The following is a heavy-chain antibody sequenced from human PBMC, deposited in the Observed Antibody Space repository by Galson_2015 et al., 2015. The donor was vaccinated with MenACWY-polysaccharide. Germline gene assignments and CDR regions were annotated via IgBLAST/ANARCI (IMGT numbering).Heavy chain of an antibody. CDR3: AKREARNSGPFDL. J-gene: IGHJ4*02. D-gene: IGHD6-19*01. CDR1: GFTFSSYG. CDR2: ITYDGSDQ. Sequence: SQNLSCAASGFTFSSYGMHWVRQAPGKGLEWVTYITYDGSDQNYARSVKGRFTISRDNSKSMLYLQMDSLRAEDTAVYHCAKREARNSGPFDLWGQGALVTVSS. V-gene: IGHV3-30*18.